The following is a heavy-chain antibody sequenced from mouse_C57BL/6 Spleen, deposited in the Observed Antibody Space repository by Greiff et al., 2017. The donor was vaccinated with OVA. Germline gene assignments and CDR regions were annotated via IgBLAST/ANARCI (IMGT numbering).Heavy chain of an antibody. D-gene: IGHD1-1*01. CDR2: INPNNGGT. J-gene: IGHJ3*01. CDR3: ARRGSSYLFAY. Sequence: VQLQQSGPELVKPGASVKIPCKASGYTFTDYNMDWVKQSHGKSLEWIGDINPNNGGTIYNQKFKGKATLTVDKSSSTAYMELRSLTSEDTAVYYCARRGSSYLFAYWGQGTLVTVSA. CDR1: GYTFTDYN. V-gene: IGHV1-18*01.